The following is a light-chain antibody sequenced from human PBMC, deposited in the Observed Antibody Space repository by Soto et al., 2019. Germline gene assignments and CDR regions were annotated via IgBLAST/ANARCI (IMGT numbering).Light chain of an antibody. CDR2: DVS. Sequence: SSGQPVTISCTGTSRDVGGYNYVSWYQQHPGKAPKLMIYDVSNRPSGVSNRFSGSKSGNTASLTISGLQAEDEADYYCSSYTSSSTLDVFGTGTKVTVL. V-gene: IGLV2-14*04. CDR1: SRDVGGYNY. J-gene: IGLJ1*01. CDR3: SSYTSSSTLDV.